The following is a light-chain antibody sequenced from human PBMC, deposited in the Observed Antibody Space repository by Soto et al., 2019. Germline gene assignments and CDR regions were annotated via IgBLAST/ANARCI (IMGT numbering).Light chain of an antibody. CDR2: EVN. J-gene: IGLJ2*01. CDR1: SSDFGNYNL. CDR3: GTWDFGLSTVV. Sequence: QSVLTQPASVSGSPGQSITISCTGTSSDFGNYNLVSWYQQHPGKVPKLILFEVNKRPSGVSGRFSGSKSGNTASLTISGLQAEDEADYYCGTWDFGLSTVVFGGGTKLTVL. V-gene: IGLV2-23*02.